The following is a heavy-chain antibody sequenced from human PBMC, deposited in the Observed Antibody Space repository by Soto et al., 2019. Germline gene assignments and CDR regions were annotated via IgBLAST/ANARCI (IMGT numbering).Heavy chain of an antibody. CDR3: ARGVRH. V-gene: IGHV4-31*03. J-gene: IGHJ4*01. CDR1: GGSISSGGYY. Sequence: QVQLQESGPGLVQPSQTLSLTCTVSGGSISSGGYYWSWIRQHPGTGLEWMGHISYSGSTYYNSSLKSRGTLTADTSRNQFSLIANSVTAADTAMYYCARGVRHWGQGTLVTASS. CDR2: ISYSGST.